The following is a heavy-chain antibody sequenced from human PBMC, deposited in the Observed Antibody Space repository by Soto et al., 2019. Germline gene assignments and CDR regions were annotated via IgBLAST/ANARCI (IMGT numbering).Heavy chain of an antibody. Sequence: GASVKVSCKASGYTFTSYGISWVRQAPGQGLEWMGWISAYNGNTNYAQKLQGRVTMTTDTSTSTAYMELRSLRSDDTAVYYCARYCSSTSCYLGYYYGMDVWGQGTTVTSP. CDR3: ARYCSSTSCYLGYYYGMDV. D-gene: IGHD2-2*01. CDR1: GYTFTSYG. J-gene: IGHJ6*02. V-gene: IGHV1-18*01. CDR2: ISAYNGNT.